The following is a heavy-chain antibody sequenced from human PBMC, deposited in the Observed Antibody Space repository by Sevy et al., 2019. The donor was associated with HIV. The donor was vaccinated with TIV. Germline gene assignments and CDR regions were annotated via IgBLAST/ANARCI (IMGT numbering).Heavy chain of an antibody. CDR1: GFSLNTYW. D-gene: IGHD6-13*01. V-gene: IGHV3-7*01. J-gene: IGHJ4*02. CDR2: IKQDGSVT. CDR3: VRAVATDGSF. Sequence: GGSLRLSCAASGFSLNTYWMSWVRQAPGKGLEWVANIKQDGSVTYYVDPVKARFTISRDNARNFLFLQRNSLRAEDTASYYCVRAVATDGSFWGQGTLVTVSS.